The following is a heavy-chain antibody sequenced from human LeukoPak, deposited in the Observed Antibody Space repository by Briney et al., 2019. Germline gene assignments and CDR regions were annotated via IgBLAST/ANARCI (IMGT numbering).Heavy chain of an antibody. CDR2: IIPIFGTA. CDR1: GGTFSSYA. CDR3: ARHTAMAPEQFDY. Sequence: SVKVSCKASGGTFSSYAISWVRQAPGQGLEWMGGIIPIFGTANYAQKFQGRVTITVDESTSTAYMELSSLRSEDTAVYYCARHTAMAPEQFDYWGQGTLVTVSS. D-gene: IGHD5-18*01. J-gene: IGHJ4*02. V-gene: IGHV1-69*01.